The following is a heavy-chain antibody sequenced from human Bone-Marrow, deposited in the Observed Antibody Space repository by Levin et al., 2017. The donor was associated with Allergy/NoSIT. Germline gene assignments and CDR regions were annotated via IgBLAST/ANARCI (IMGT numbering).Heavy chain of an antibody. Sequence: GGSLRLSCTVSGFLVSSNYMSWVRQAPGKGLEWVSLIYADGRTYYADSAKGRFTISRDISKNIVYLQMNNVRVDDTDLYYCASSSYSNSWFDGWGQGTRVTVSS. D-gene: IGHD4-11*01. CDR2: IYADGRT. CDR3: ASSSYSNSWFDG. J-gene: IGHJ5*02. V-gene: IGHV3-53*01. CDR1: GFLVSSNY.